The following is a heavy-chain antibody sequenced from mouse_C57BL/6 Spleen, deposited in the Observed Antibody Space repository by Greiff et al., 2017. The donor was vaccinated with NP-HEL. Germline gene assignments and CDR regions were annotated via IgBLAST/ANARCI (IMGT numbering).Heavy chain of an antibody. Sequence: EVKLMESGAELVRPGASVKLSCTASGFNIKDYYMHWVKQRPEQGLEWIGRIDPEDGDTEYAPKFQGKATMTADTSSNTAYLQLSSLTSEDTAVYYCTPYDYPSYYAMDYWGQGTSVTVSS. CDR3: TPYDYPSYYAMDY. CDR2: IDPEDGDT. D-gene: IGHD2-4*01. J-gene: IGHJ4*01. V-gene: IGHV14-1*01. CDR1: GFNIKDYY.